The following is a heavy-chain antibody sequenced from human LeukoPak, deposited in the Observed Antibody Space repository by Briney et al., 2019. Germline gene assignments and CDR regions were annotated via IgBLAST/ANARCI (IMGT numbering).Heavy chain of an antibody. CDR3: ARVPVYYGMDV. Sequence: SETLSLTRTVSGASISSFYWSWIRQPPGKGLEFIGYVYYTGSTNYTPSLESRVTISLDTSKNEFSLKMSSVTAADTAVYYCARVPVYYGMDVWGQGTTVTVSS. V-gene: IGHV4-59*01. J-gene: IGHJ6*02. CDR2: VYYTGST. CDR1: GASISSFY.